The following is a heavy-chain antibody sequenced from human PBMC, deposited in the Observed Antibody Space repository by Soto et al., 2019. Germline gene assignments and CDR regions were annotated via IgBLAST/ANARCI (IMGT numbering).Heavy chain of an antibody. V-gene: IGHV4-59*11. CDR3: AREFFGDFVMGARNWFAP. Sequence: SETLSLTCTVSDDPMTTHYWSWIRQPPGKGLEWIGNIYYTGNTKYNPSLKSRVTISVDTSKKQFSLRVSSVTAADTAVYHCAREFFGDFVMGARNWFAPWGQGTPVTVSS. CDR1: DDPMTTHY. D-gene: IGHD4-17*01. CDR2: IYYTGNT. J-gene: IGHJ5*02.